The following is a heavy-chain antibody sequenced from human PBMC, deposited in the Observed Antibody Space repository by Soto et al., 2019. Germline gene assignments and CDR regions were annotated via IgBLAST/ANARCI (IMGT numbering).Heavy chain of an antibody. Sequence: QVQLVESGGGVVQPGRSLRLSCAASGFTFSSYAMHWVRQAPGKGLEWVAVISYDGSNTYYADSVKGRFTISRDNSKNTLYLQMNSLRAEDTAVYYCAREKRVVAATRVYYYYYGMDVWGQGTTVTVSS. D-gene: IGHD2-15*01. CDR1: GFTFSSYA. J-gene: IGHJ6*02. V-gene: IGHV3-30-3*01. CDR3: AREKRVVAATRVYYYYYGMDV. CDR2: ISYDGSNT.